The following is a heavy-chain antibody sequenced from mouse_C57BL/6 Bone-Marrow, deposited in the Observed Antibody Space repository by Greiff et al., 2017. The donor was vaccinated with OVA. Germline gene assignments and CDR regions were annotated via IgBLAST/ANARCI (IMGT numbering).Heavy chain of an antibody. CDR2: INPNNGGT. D-gene: IGHD1-1*01. CDR3: ARSKGSSLYWYFDV. Sequence: EVQLQQSGPELVKPGASVKMSCKASGYTFTDYNMHWVKQSHGKSLGWIGYINPNNGGTSYNQKFKGKATLTVNKSSSTAYMELRSLTSEDSAVYYCARSKGSSLYWYFDVWGTGTTVTVSS. V-gene: IGHV1-22*01. CDR1: GYTFTDYN. J-gene: IGHJ1*03.